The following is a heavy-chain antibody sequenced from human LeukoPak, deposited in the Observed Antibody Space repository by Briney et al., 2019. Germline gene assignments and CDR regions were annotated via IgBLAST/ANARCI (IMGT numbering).Heavy chain of an antibody. CDR2: IWFDGSEQ. J-gene: IGHJ1*01. D-gene: IGHD3-16*02. CDR1: GFTFSTYA. CDR3: AREGDSRWGELSP. Sequence: PGRSLRLSCAASGFTFSTYAIQWVRQAPGKGLEWVAAIWFDGSEQYYADSVKGRFIISRDNSKSTSNLQLNSLRAEDTAGYYCAREGDSRWGELSPWGQGTLVTVSS. V-gene: IGHV3-33*01.